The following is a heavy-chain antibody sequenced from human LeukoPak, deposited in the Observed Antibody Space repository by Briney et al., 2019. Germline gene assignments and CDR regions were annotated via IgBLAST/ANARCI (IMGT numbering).Heavy chain of an antibody. Sequence: ASVKVSCKVSGYTFTSYGITWVRQAPGQGLEWMGWISAYNGNTNYAQKLQGRVTMTTDTSTSTAYMELRSLRSDDTAVYYCARLSDSSGWSPASNWGQGTLVSVSS. CDR2: ISAYNGNT. V-gene: IGHV1-18*01. J-gene: IGHJ1*01. CDR1: GYTFTSYG. CDR3: ARLSDSSGWSPASN. D-gene: IGHD6-19*01.